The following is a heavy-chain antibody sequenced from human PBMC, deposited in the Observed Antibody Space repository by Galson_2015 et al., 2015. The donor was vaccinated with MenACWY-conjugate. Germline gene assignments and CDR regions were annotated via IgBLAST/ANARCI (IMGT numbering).Heavy chain of an antibody. V-gene: IGHV6-1*01. D-gene: IGHD6-13*01. CDR1: GDSVSSKSVA. CDR3: ARWGPAGTSDY. CDR2: TYYRSKWFN. J-gene: IGHJ4*02. Sequence: CAISGDSVSSKSVAWNWIRQSPSRGLEWLGRTYYRSKWFNDYPMSVKSRITISPDTSKNQFSLQLNSVTPEDTAVYYCARWGPAGTSDYWGQGTLVTVSS.